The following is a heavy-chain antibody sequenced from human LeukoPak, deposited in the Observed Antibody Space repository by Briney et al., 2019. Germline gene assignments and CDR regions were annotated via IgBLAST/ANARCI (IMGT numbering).Heavy chain of an antibody. CDR3: ARGGLRARSGYGVLPRRQKFDY. D-gene: IGHD5-12*01. Sequence: PSETLSLTCAVYGGSFSGYYWSWIRQPPGKGLEWIGEINHSGSTNYNPSLKSRVTISVDTSKNQFSLKLSSVTAADTAVYYCARGGLRARSGYGVLPRRQKFDYWGQGTLVTVSS. CDR2: INHSGST. V-gene: IGHV4-34*01. CDR1: GGSFSGYY. J-gene: IGHJ4*02.